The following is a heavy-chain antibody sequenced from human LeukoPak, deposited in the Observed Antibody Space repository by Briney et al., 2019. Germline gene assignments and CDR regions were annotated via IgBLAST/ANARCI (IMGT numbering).Heavy chain of an antibody. D-gene: IGHD2/OR15-2a*01. V-gene: IGHV3-23*01. J-gene: IGHJ4*02. CDR1: GFTVSSNY. Sequence: GGSLRLSCAASGFTVSSNYMSWVRQAPGKGLQWVSAFSGSGGSTYYADSVKGRFTISRDNSRNTLYLQMNSLRAEDTAVYYCARSGLSRFGFWGQGTLVTVSS. CDR2: FSGSGGST. CDR3: ARSGLSRFGF.